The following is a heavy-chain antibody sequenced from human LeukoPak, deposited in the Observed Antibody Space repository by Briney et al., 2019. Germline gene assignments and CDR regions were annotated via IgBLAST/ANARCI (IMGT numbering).Heavy chain of an antibody. D-gene: IGHD3-10*01. J-gene: IGHJ4*02. CDR1: GFTFSSYG. CDR2: ISYDGSNK. V-gene: IGHV3-30*18. CDR3: AKDRDNYFDY. Sequence: GGSLRLSCAASGFTFSSYGMHWVRQAPGKGLEWVAVISYDGSNKYYADSVKGRFTISRDNSKNTLYLQMNSLRAEDTAVYYCAKDRDNYFDYWGQGTLVTVSS.